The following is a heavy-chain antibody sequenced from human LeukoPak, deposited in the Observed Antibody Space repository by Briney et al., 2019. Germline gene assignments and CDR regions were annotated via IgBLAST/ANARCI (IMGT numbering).Heavy chain of an antibody. CDR2: ISDSGDST. J-gene: IGHJ4*02. CDR1: GFTFSSYA. CDR3: AKATRPLGAFDF. Sequence: PGGSLRLSCAASGFTFSSYAMSWVRQAPGKGLEWVSGISDSGDSTYYADSVKGRFTISRDSSTSMLLLLMNSLRGEDTAMYYCAKATRPLGAFDFWGQGTLVTVSS. D-gene: IGHD1-26*01. V-gene: IGHV3-23*01.